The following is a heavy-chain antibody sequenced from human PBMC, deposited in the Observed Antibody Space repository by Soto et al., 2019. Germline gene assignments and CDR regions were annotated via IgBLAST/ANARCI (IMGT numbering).Heavy chain of an antibody. D-gene: IGHD2-15*01. J-gene: IGHJ5*02. Sequence: SETLSFTCFVSGASISITYWWSWVRQTPGKRLEWIGQIYHTGTTSYNPSLKNRVTISLDKSNNQFSLRLTSMTAADTAVYYCATLPPRIVVVMTDLPTWGQGTLVTVSS. CDR3: ATLPPRIVVVMTDLPT. CDR1: GASISITYW. V-gene: IGHV4-4*02. CDR2: IYHTGTT.